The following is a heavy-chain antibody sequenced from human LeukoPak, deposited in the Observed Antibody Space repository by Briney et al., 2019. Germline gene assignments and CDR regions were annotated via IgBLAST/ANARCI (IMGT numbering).Heavy chain of an antibody. CDR2: IYYSGTT. CDR3: ARGVYIAAAQYGY. CDR1: GGSISNYY. Sequence: SETLSLTCTVSGGSISNYYWSWIRQPPGKGLEWIGYIYYSGTTNYNPSLKSRVTISVDTSKNQFSLKLNSVTAADTAVYYCARGVYIAAAQYGYWGPGTLVTVSS. D-gene: IGHD6-13*01. V-gene: IGHV4-59*01. J-gene: IGHJ4*02.